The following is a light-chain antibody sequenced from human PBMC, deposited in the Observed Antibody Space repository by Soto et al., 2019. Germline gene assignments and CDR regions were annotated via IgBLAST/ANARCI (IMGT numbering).Light chain of an antibody. V-gene: IGKV1-9*01. J-gene: IGKJ4*01. CDR3: QQLNTYSVA. CDR1: QGISRY. CDR2: AAS. Sequence: IQFTQSPSSLSAYMGDGVTITCRASQGISRYLSWYQQKPGRAPKLLISAASTLQSGVPARFSGSGSGTDFTLSITSLQPEDFATFDCQQLNTYSVAFGGGTKVDI.